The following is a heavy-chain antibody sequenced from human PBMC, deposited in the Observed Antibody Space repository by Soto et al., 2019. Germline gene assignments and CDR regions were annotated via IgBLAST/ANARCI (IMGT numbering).Heavy chain of an antibody. D-gene: IGHD1-1*01. CDR2: IYSGGST. V-gene: IGHV3-53*01. Sequence: GGSLRLSCAASGFTVSSNYMSWVRQAPGKGLEWVSVIYSGGSTYYADSVKGRFTISRDNSKNTLYLQMNSLRAEDTAVYYCASSPTSYYYYGMDVWGQGTTVTVSS. CDR3: ASSPTSYYYYGMDV. J-gene: IGHJ6*02. CDR1: GFTVSSNY.